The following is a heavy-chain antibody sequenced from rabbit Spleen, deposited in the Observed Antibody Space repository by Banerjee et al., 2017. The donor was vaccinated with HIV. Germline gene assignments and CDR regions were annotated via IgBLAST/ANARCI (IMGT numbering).Heavy chain of an antibody. CDR2: IYIDSSET. V-gene: IGHV1S40*01. D-gene: IGHD1-1*01. J-gene: IGHJ6*01. Sequence: QSLEESGGDLVKPGASLTLTCKASGFDLSSYYYMSWVRQAPGKGLEWIGTIYIDSSETWYATWAKGRFTISKTSSTTVTLQMNSLTAADTATYFCARSSVGDINRFGLWGQGTLVTVS. CDR3: ARSSVGDINRFGL. CDR1: GFDLSSYYY.